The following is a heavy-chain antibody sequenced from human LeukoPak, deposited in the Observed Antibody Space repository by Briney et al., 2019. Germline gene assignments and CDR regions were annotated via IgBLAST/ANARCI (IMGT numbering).Heavy chain of an antibody. CDR3: ARVLRSRLTMVRGEFDY. CDR2: INPGGGST. D-gene: IGHD3-10*01. CDR1: GYTFTSYY. J-gene: IGHJ4*02. Sequence: ASVKVSCKASGYTFTSYYMHWVRQAPGQGLEWMGIINPGGGSTSYAQKFQGRVTMTRDTSTSTVYMELSSLRSEDTAVYYCARVLRSRLTMVRGEFDYWGQGTLVTVSS. V-gene: IGHV1-46*01.